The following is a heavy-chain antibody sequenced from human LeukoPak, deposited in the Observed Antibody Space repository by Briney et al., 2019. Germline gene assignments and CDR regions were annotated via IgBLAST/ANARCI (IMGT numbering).Heavy chain of an antibody. J-gene: IGHJ4*02. CDR1: GYTFTSYH. D-gene: IGHD5-18*01. V-gene: IGHV1-46*01. CDR3: ASLSGYSYTDLGVDY. CDR2: INPSGGST. Sequence: ASVKVSCKASGYTFTSYHMHWVRQAPGQGLEWMGIINPSGGSTSYAQKFQGRVTMTRDTSTSTVYMELSSLRSEDTAVYYCASLSGYSYTDLGVDYWGQGTLVTVSS.